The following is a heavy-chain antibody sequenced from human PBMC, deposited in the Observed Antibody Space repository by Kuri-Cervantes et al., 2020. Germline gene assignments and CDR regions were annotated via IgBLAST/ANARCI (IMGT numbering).Heavy chain of an antibody. V-gene: IGHV4-39*07. D-gene: IGHD3-22*01. Sequence: GSLRLSCTVSGGSISSSSYYWGWTRQPPGKGLEWIGSIYDSGSTYYNPSLKSRVTISVDRSKNQFSLKLSSVTAADTAVYYCATAGDDSSGYLRFDPWGQGTLVTVSS. CDR1: GGSISSSSYY. J-gene: IGHJ5*02. CDR2: IYDSGST. CDR3: ATAGDDSSGYLRFDP.